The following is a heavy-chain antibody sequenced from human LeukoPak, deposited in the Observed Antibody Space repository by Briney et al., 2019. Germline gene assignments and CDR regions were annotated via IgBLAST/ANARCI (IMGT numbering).Heavy chain of an antibody. Sequence: SVKVSCKASGGTFSSYAISWVRQAPGQGLEWMGRIIPILGIANCAQTFQGRVTITADKSTSTAYMELSSLRSEDTAVYYCARLGHSGYDSQYYFDYWGQGTLVTVSS. CDR3: ARLGHSGYDSQYYFDY. V-gene: IGHV1-69*04. CDR1: GGTFSSYA. D-gene: IGHD5-12*01. J-gene: IGHJ4*02. CDR2: IIPILGIA.